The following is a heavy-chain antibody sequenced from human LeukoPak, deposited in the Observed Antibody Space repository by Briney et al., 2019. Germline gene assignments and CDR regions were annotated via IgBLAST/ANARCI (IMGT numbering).Heavy chain of an antibody. CDR3: ARDPEGGSYYPDY. CDR2: ISSSSSYI. V-gene: IGHV3-21*01. Sequence: GGSLRLSCAASGFTFSSYSMNGVRQAPGKGLEWVSSISSSSSYIYYADSVKGRFTISRDNAKNSLYLQMNSLRAEDTAVYYCARDPEGGSYYPDYWGQGTLVTVSS. D-gene: IGHD1-26*01. CDR1: GFTFSSYS. J-gene: IGHJ4*02.